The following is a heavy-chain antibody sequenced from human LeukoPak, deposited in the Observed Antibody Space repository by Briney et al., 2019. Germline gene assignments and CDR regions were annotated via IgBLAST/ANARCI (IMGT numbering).Heavy chain of an antibody. D-gene: IGHD2-21*02. Sequence: GESLRVSCAASGFTFSRYWMHWVRQPPGKGLEWVSRINPDGSTTTYADSVKGRFTISRDNAKDTLYLQVNSLRAEDTAVYYCAITVDCRATTDCYSYFHHWGQGTLVTVSS. V-gene: IGHV3-74*01. CDR1: GFTFSRYW. J-gene: IGHJ1*01. CDR3: AITVDCRATTDCYSYFHH. CDR2: INPDGSTT.